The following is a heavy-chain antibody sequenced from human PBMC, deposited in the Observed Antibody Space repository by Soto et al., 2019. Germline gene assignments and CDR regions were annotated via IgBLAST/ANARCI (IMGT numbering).Heavy chain of an antibody. Sequence: ASVKVSCKASGYTFTSYARHWVRQAPGQRLEWMGWINAANGNTKYSQRFQGRVNINSGMCASTVYMELSRLRNEDTDVYFCARSYDYVWGSFGTRVYLYNAMDVWGQGNTVTVSS. CDR2: INAANGNT. CDR3: ARSYDYVWGSFGTRVYLYNAMDV. D-gene: IGHD3-16*01. CDR1: GYTFTSYA. J-gene: IGHJ6*02. V-gene: IGHV1-3*01.